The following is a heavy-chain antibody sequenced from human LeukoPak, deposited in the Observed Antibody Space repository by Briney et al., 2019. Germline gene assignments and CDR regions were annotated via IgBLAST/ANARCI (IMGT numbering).Heavy chain of an antibody. V-gene: IGHV3-49*04. CDR3: TRALNWDCSSTSCCGGY. CDR1: GFTFGDYA. D-gene: IGHD2-2*01. J-gene: IGHJ4*02. CDR2: IRSKAYGGTT. Sequence: PGGSLRLSCTTSGFTFGDYAMSWVRQAPGKGLEWVGFIRSKAYGGTTEYAASVKGRFTISRDDSKSIAYLQMNSLKTEDTAVYYCTRALNWDCSSTSCCGGYWGQGTLVTVSS.